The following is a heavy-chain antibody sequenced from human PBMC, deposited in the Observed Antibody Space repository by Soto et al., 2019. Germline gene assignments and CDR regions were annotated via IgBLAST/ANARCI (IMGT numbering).Heavy chain of an antibody. J-gene: IGHJ4*02. D-gene: IGHD3-22*01. CDR2: IYYSGST. CDR1: GGSISSYY. V-gene: IGHV4-59*08. CDR3: ARHREYYYDRSGYFDY. Sequence: QVQLQESGPGLVKPSETLSLTCTVSGGSISSYYWSWIRQPPGKGLEWIGYIYYSGSTNYNPSLKSRVTISVDTSKNQFSLKLSSVTAADTAVYYCARHREYYYDRSGYFDYWGQGTLVTVSS.